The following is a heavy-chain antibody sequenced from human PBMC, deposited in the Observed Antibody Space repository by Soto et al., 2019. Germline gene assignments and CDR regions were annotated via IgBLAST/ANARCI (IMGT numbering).Heavy chain of an antibody. J-gene: IGHJ3*02. CDR3: AKDLFGDHDAFDI. CDR1: GFTFSSYA. CDR2: ISGSGGST. V-gene: IGHV3-23*01. D-gene: IGHD3-16*01. Sequence: GGSLRLSCAASGFTFSSYAMSWVRQAPGKGLEWVSAISGSGGSTYYSDSVKGRFTISRDNSKNTLYLQMNSLRAEDTAVYYCAKDLFGDHDAFDIWGQGTMVTVSS.